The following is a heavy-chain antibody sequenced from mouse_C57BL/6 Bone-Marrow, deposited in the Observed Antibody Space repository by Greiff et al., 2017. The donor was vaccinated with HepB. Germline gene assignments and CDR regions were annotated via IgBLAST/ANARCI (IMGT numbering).Heavy chain of an antibody. J-gene: IGHJ1*03. V-gene: IGHV1-22*01. CDR2: INPNNGGT. CDR3: ALCLRMDGYHFWYFDV. D-gene: IGHD2-3*01. CDR1: GYTFTDYN. Sequence: EVKLQESGPELVKPGASVKMSCKASGYTFTDYNMHWVKQSHGKSLEWIGYINPNNGGTSYNQKFKGKATLTVNKSSSTAYMELRSLTSEDSAVYYCALCLRMDGYHFWYFDVWGTGTTVTVSS.